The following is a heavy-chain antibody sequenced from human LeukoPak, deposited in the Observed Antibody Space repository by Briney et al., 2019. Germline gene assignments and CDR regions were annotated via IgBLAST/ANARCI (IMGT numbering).Heavy chain of an antibody. CDR2: IKSKTDGGIK. CDR3: ATGRSGYFDS. CDR1: GLTLSNAW. V-gene: IGHV3-15*01. Sequence: GGSLRLSCAASGLTLSNAWMTWVRQAPGKGLEWVARIKSKTDGGIKDYAAPVKGTFTISRDDSENTVYLQMNSLKIEDTAVYYCATGRSGYFDSWGQGTLVFVSS. J-gene: IGHJ4*02.